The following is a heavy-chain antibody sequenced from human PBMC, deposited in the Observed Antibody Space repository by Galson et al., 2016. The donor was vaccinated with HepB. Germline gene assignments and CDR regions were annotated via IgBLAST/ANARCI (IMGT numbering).Heavy chain of an antibody. J-gene: IGHJ6*02. CDR1: GYTFSGYY. CDR2: INPTSGGT. CDR3: ARADYSFYYGMDV. Sequence: SVKVSCKASGYTFSGYYMHWVRQAPGQGLEWMGWINPTSGGTNYAQKFQGRVTLTRDTSISTAHMELSRLKSDDTAVYYCARADYSFYYGMDVRGQGTTVTVSS. V-gene: IGHV1-2*02. D-gene: IGHD3-10*01.